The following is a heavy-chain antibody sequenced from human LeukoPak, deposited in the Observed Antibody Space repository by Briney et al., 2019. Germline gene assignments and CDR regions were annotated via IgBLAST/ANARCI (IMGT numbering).Heavy chain of an antibody. CDR3: AKDRKTYCSNGVCYTSDRGLLDY. V-gene: IGHV3-23*01. D-gene: IGHD2-8*01. Sequence: GSLRLSCAASGFTFTTYAMSWVRQAPGKGLEWVSAISGSSGSTYYAGSVKGRFTISRDNSKNTLYLQMNSLRAEDTALYYCAKDRKTYCSNGVCYTSDRGLLDYWGQGTLVTVSS. CDR2: ISGSSGST. J-gene: IGHJ4*02. CDR1: GFTFTTYA.